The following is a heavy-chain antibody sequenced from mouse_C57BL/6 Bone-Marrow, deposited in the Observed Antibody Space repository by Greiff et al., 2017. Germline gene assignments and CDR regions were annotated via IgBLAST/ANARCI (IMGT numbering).Heavy chain of an antibody. J-gene: IGHJ4*01. Sequence: EVQLQQSVAELVRPGASVKLSCTASGFNIKNTYMHWVKQRPEQGLEWIGRIDPANGNTKYAPKFQGKATITADTSSNTAYLQLSSLTSEDTAIYYCARIPITTRINYYAMDYWGQVTSVTVSS. D-gene: IGHD1-1*01. V-gene: IGHV14-3*01. CDR2: IDPANGNT. CDR1: GFNIKNTY. CDR3: ARIPITTRINYYAMDY.